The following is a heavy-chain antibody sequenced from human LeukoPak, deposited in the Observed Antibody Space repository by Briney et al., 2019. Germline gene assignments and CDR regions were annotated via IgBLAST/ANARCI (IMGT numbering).Heavy chain of an antibody. J-gene: IGHJ6*03. CDR2: INHSGRI. CDR1: GGSISSSSYY. CDR3: ARGRRDWGSYYYHMDV. Sequence: TSETLSLTCTVSGGSISSSSYYWGWIRQPPGKGLEWIGEINHSGRINYNPSLKSRVNIAVDTSKNQFSLKVTSVTAADTAVYYCARGRRDWGSYYYHMDVWDKGTTVTVSS. D-gene: IGHD7-27*01. V-gene: IGHV4-39*01.